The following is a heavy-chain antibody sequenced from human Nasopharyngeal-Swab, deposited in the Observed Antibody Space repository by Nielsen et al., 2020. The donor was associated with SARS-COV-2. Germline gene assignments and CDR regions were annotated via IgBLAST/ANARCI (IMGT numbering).Heavy chain of an antibody. CDR1: GYTFTGYY. Sequence: ASVKVSCKASGYTFTGYYMHWVRQAPGQGLEWMGRINPNSGGTNYAQKFQGRVTMTRDTSISTAYMELSRLRSDDTAVYYCARGGDFWSGWELDYFYYYGMDVWGQGTAVTVSS. D-gene: IGHD3-3*01. CDR3: ARGGDFWSGWELDYFYYYGMDV. J-gene: IGHJ6*02. CDR2: INPNSGGT. V-gene: IGHV1-2*06.